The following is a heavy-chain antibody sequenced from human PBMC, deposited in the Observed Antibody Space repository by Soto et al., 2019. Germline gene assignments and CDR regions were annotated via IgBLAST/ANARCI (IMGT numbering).Heavy chain of an antibody. CDR2: ISAYNGNT. D-gene: IGHD4-4*01. CDR3: ASTTDNNWFDP. V-gene: IGHV1-18*01. CDR1: CYTFTRYG. J-gene: IGHJ5*02. Sequence: ASVKVSCKAPCYTFTRYGISWVRQAPGQGLEWMGWISAYNGNTNYAQKLQGRVTMTTDTSTSTAYMELRSLRSDDTAVYYCASTTDNNWFDPWGQGTLVTVSS.